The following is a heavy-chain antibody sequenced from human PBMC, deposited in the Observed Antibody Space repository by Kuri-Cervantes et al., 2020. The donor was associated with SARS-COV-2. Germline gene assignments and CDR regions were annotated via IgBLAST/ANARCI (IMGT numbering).Heavy chain of an antibody. CDR3: AREDPCRIVGAICYGMDV. CDR1: GFTFSSYS. J-gene: IGHJ6*02. CDR2: ISSSSSTI. V-gene: IGHV3-48*02. Sequence: GGSLRLSCAASGFTFSSYSMNWVRQAPGKGLEWVSYISSSSSTIYYADSVKGRFTISRDNAKNSLYLQMNSLRDEDTAVYYCAREDPCRIVGAICYGMDVWGQGTTVTVSS. D-gene: IGHD1-26*01.